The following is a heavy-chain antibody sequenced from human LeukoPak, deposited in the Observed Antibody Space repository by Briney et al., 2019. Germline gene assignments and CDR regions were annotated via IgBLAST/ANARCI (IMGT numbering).Heavy chain of an antibody. J-gene: IGHJ4*02. V-gene: IGHV1-18*01. CDR2: INTYNGNT. CDR3: ARDLVDGVGAPGAY. CDR1: GYTFTNYG. D-gene: IGHD1-26*01. Sequence: GASVKVSCKASGYTFTNYGITWMRQAPGQGLEWMGWINTYNGNTNYAQKLQGRVTITTDKSTSTAYMELRSLRSDDTAVFYCARDLVDGVGAPGAYWGQGALVTVSS.